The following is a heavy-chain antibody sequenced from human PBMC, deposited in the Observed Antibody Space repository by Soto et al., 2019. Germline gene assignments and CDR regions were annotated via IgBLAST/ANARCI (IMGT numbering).Heavy chain of an antibody. CDR1: GFTFSNYA. CDR3: AKERLARGFDY. J-gene: IGHJ4*02. CDR2: ISGGGDNT. V-gene: IGHV3-23*01. Sequence: EVQLLDSGGGLVQPGGSLRLSCEASGFTFSNYAMNWVRQAPGKGLEWVLGISGGGDNTYYADYVKGRLTISRDNSKNTVFLQMNSLRDEEPAVYYCAKERLARGFDYWGQGTLVTVSS.